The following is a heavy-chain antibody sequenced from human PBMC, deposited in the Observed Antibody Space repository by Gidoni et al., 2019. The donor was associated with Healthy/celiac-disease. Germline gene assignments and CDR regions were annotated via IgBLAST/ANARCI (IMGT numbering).Heavy chain of an antibody. CDR2: IDWDDDK. D-gene: IGHD6-19*01. V-gene: IGHV2-70*01. CDR1: GFSLSTRGMC. CDR3: ARISVAGRGYYYYGMDV. Sequence: QVTLRESGPALVKPTQTLTLTCTFSGFSLSTRGMCVSWIRQPPGKALEWLALIDWDDDKYYSTSLKTRLTISKDTSKNQVVLTMTNMDPVDTATYYCARISVAGRGYYYYGMDVWGQGTTVTVSS. J-gene: IGHJ6*02.